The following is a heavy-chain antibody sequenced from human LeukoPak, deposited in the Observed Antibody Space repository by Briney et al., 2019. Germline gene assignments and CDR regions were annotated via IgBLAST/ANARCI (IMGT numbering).Heavy chain of an antibody. J-gene: IGHJ4*02. CDR3: AKAPYGSGSYFFDY. CDR1: GFTFDYYA. V-gene: IGHV3-9*01. CDR2: ISWNSGSI. D-gene: IGHD3-10*01. Sequence: GGSLGLSFAASGFTFDYYAMHWVRPAPGKGLEGVSGISWNSGSIGYPDSVKGRFTISRDNAKNSLYLQMNSLRAEDTALYYCAKAPYGSGSYFFDYWGQGTLVTVSS.